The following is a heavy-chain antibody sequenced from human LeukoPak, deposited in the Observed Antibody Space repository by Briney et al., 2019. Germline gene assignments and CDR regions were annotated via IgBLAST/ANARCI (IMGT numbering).Heavy chain of an antibody. V-gene: IGHV4-30-2*01. D-gene: IGHD3-3*01. CDR3: ARPRVRFLEWLVLTSPFDI. J-gene: IGHJ3*02. CDR2: RYYTGST. Sequence: SETLSLTCTVSGGSISSGAYYWTWIRQPPGKGLEWIGYRYYTGSTWYNPSLQSRVTISVDTSKDQFSLKLSSVTAADTAVYYCARPRVRFLEWLVLTSPFDIWGQGTMVTVSS. CDR1: GGSISSGAYY.